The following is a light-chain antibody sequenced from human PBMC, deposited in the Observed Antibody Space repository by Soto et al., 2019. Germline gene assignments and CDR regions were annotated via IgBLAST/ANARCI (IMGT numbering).Light chain of an antibody. V-gene: IGKV2-30*02. CDR3: MQPIHWPWT. J-gene: IGKJ1*01. Sequence: DVVMTQSPLSLPVIFGQPASISCRSSRSLVHTNGNTYLNWFQQRPGQSPRRLIYMVSNRDSGVPDRFSRSGSGTDFTLKISRVEADDVGVYFCMQPIHWPWTFGQGTKVDVK. CDR2: MVS. CDR1: RSLVHTNGNTY.